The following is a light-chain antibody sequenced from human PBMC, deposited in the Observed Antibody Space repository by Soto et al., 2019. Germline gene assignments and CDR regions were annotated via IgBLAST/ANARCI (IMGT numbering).Light chain of an antibody. J-gene: IGKJ1*01. CDR3: QQYNNWPQT. CDR1: QSVSSSS. CDR2: ATS. Sequence: EIVLTQSPGTLSLSPGERASLSCRASQSVSSSSLAWYQQKRGQPPRLLIYATSTRATGIPDRFSGSGSVTNFTLTISRLEPEDFAVYYCQQYNNWPQTFGQGTKVDNK. V-gene: IGKV3-20*01.